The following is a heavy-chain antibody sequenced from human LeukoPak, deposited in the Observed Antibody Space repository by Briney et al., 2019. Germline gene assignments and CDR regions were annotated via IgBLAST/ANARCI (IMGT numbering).Heavy chain of an antibody. D-gene: IGHD2-2*01. Sequence: PSETLPLTCTASGGSISSHYWSWIRQPPGKGLEWIGYIYYSGSTNYNPSLESRVTISVDTSKNQFSLKLSSVTAADTAVYYCARVFPAVPAAHWYFDLWGRGTLVTVSS. J-gene: IGHJ2*01. CDR2: IYYSGST. CDR3: ARVFPAVPAAHWYFDL. V-gene: IGHV4-59*11. CDR1: GGSISSHY.